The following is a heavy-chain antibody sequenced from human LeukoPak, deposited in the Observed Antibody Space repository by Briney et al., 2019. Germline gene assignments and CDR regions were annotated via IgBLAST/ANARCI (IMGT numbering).Heavy chain of an antibody. D-gene: IGHD3-22*01. CDR1: GFTFRSHD. V-gene: IGHV3-23*01. CDR2: ISGSGGST. J-gene: IGHJ4*02. CDR3: AKDVYYYDSSGRNIIYYFDY. Sequence: PGGSLRLSCAASGFTFRSHDMSWVRQAPGKGLEWVSAISGSGGSTYHADSVKGRFTISRDNSKNTLYLQMNSLRAEDTAVYYCAKDVYYYDSSGRNIIYYFDYWGQGTLVTVSS.